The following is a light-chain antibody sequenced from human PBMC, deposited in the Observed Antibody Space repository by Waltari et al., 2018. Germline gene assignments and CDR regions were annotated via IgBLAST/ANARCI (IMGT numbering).Light chain of an antibody. J-gene: IGLJ3*02. CDR2: EDS. CDR3: CSYAGSSIWV. CDR1: TSDVGGYNL. V-gene: IGLV2-23*01. Sequence: QSALTQPASVSGSPGQSITISCTGTTSDVGGYNLVSWYQQHPGKAPKLMIYEDSKRPSGVSNRFSGSKSGNPASLTISGLQAEDEANYYCCSYAGSSIWVFGGGTELTVL.